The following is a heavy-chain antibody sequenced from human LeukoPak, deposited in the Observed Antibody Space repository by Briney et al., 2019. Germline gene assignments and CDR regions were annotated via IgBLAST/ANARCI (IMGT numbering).Heavy chain of an antibody. Sequence: GGSLRLSCAASGFTFSSYSMSWVRQAPGKGLEWVSAISGSGGSTYYADSVKGRFTISRDNSKNTLYLQMNSLRAEDTAVYYCAKGGRYCSSTSCLKPVDYWGQGTLVTVSS. J-gene: IGHJ4*02. V-gene: IGHV3-23*01. CDR1: GFTFSSYS. CDR2: ISGSGGST. CDR3: AKGGRYCSSTSCLKPVDY. D-gene: IGHD2-2*01.